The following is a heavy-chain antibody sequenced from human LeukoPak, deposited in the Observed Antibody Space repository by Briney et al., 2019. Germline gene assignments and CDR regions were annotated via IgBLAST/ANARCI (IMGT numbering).Heavy chain of an antibody. V-gene: IGHV4-34*01. J-gene: IGHJ4*02. CDR3: ARAPYSHGPFYYFDY. Sequence: PSETLSLTCAVYGGSFSGYYWSWIRQPPGKGLEWIGEINHSGSTNYNPSLKSRVTISVDTSKNQFSLKLSSVTAADTAVYYCARAPYSHGPFYYFDYWGQGTLVTVSS. CDR1: GGSFSGYY. CDR2: INHSGST. D-gene: IGHD5-18*01.